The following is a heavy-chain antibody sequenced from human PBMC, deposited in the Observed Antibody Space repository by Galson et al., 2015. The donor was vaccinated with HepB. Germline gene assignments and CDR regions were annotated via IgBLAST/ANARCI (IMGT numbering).Heavy chain of an antibody. CDR1: GFTFSGSA. V-gene: IGHV3-73*01. Sequence: SLRLSCAASGFTFSGSAMHWVRQASGKGLEWVGRIRSKANSYATAYAASVKGRFTISRDDSKNTAYLQMNSLKTEDTAVYYCTTISSSWYNNWFDPWGQGTLVTVSS. CDR2: IRSKANSYAT. D-gene: IGHD6-13*01. J-gene: IGHJ5*02. CDR3: TTISSSWYNNWFDP.